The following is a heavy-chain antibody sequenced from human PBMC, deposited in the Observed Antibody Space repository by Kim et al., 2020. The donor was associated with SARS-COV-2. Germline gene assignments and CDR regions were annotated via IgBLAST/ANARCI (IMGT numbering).Heavy chain of an antibody. Sequence: SETLSLTCAVYGGSFSGYYWSWIRQPPGKGLEWIGEINHSGSTNYNPSLKSRVTISVDTSKNQFSLKLSSVTAADTAVYYCARGYCSGTSCYRPNWFDP. CDR1: GGSFSGYY. V-gene: IGHV4-34*01. J-gene: IGHJ5*02. CDR3: ARGYCSGTSCYRPNWFDP. CDR2: INHSGST. D-gene: IGHD2-2*01.